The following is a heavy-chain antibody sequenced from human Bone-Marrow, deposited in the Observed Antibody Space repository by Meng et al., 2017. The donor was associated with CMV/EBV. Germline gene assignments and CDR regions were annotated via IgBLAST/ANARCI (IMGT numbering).Heavy chain of an antibody. D-gene: IGHD5-18*01. CDR2: ISWNSNSI. Sequence: GGSLRLSCAASGFIFDDYALHWVRLVPGKGLEWVSGISWNSNSIAYVDSVKGRFTISRDNAKNSLHLQMNSLRAEDTAVYYCAKASTDTAMGDYWGQGTLVTVSS. CDR3: AKASTDTAMGDY. J-gene: IGHJ4*02. V-gene: IGHV3-9*01. CDR1: GFIFDDYA.